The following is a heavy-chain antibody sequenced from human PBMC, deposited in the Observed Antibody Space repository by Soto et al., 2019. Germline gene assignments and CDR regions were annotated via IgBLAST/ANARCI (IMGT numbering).Heavy chain of an antibody. CDR2: ISGSGGST. D-gene: IGHD7-27*01. J-gene: IGHJ4*02. CDR3: AKGDSNWGAFDY. Sequence: LRLSCAASGFTFSSYAMSWVRQAPGKGLEWVSAISGSGGSTYYADSVRGRFTISRDNSKNTLYLQMNSLRAEDTAVYYCAKGDSNWGAFDYWGQGTLVTVSS. V-gene: IGHV3-23*01. CDR1: GFTFSSYA.